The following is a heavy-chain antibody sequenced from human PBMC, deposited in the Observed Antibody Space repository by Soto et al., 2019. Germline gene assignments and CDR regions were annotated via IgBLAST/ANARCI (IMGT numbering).Heavy chain of an antibody. CDR3: TTRSAKITFGGVTNAFDI. Sequence: EGSLRLSCAASGFTFSNAWMSWVRQAPGKGLEWVGRIKSKTDGGTTDYAAPVKGRFTISRDDSKNTLYLQMNSLKTEDTAVYYCTTRSAKITFGGVTNAFDIWGQGTMVTVSS. V-gene: IGHV3-15*01. J-gene: IGHJ3*02. D-gene: IGHD3-16*01. CDR2: IKSKTDGGTT. CDR1: GFTFSNAW.